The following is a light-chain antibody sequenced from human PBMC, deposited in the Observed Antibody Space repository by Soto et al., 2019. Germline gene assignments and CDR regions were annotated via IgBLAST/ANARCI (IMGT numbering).Light chain of an antibody. Sequence: DIQLTQSPSFLSASVGDRVTITCRASQGISSFLAWYQQKPGKAPNLLISAASTLRTGVPSRFSGSGSGTEFTLTIGSLQPEDFPTYYCQHLNTYPLTFGGGTKVEI. CDR3: QHLNTYPLT. V-gene: IGKV1-9*01. CDR1: QGISSF. J-gene: IGKJ4*01. CDR2: AAS.